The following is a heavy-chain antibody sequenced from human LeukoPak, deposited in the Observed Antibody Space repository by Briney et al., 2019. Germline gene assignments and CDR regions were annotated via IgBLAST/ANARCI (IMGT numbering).Heavy chain of an antibody. CDR3: ARDPGPLYSSSWGYYYYGMDV. V-gene: IGHV1-18*01. D-gene: IGHD6-13*01. J-gene: IGHJ6*02. CDR2: ISAYNGNT. CDR1: GYTFTSYG. Sequence: ASVTVSCTASGYTFTSYGISWVRQAPGQGLEWMGWISAYNGNTSYAQKLQGRVTMTTDTSTSTAYMELRSLRSDDTAVYYCARDPGPLYSSSWGYYYYGMDVWGQGTTVTVSS.